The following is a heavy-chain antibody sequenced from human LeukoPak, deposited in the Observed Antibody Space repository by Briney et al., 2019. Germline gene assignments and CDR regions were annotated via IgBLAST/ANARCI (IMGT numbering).Heavy chain of an antibody. D-gene: IGHD2-2*01. CDR2: ISAYNGNT. CDR1: CYTFTSYR. J-gene: IGHJ6*02. Sequence: ASVKVSCKASCYTFTSYRISWVRQAPGQGLEWMGWISAYNGNTNYAQKLQGRVTMTTDTSTSTAYMELRSLRSDDTAVYYCARDSGAGYQLEYYYYYGMDVWGQGTTVTVSS. V-gene: IGHV1-18*01. CDR3: ARDSGAGYQLEYYYYYGMDV.